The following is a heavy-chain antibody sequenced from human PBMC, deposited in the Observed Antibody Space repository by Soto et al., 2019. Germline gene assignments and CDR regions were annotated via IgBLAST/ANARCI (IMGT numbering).Heavy chain of an antibody. Sequence: QVQLVQSGAEVKKPGSSVKVSCKASGGTFSSYAISWVRQAPGQGLEWVAVISYDGSNKYYADSVRGRFTISRDNSKNTLYLQMNSLRADDTAVYYCAKAAATYYCSGGYCYNYYFDSWGQGTLVTVSS. CDR3: AKAAATYYCSGGYCYNYYFDS. J-gene: IGHJ4*02. CDR2: ISYDGSNK. D-gene: IGHD2-15*01. CDR1: GGTFSSYA. V-gene: IGHV3-30*16.